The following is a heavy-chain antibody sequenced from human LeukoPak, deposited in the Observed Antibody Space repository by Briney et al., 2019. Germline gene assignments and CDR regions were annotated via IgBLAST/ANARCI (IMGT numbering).Heavy chain of an antibody. CDR3: ASGRDYDFWSGPDY. V-gene: IGHV3-23*01. CDR1: GFTFSSYA. J-gene: IGHJ4*02. D-gene: IGHD3-3*01. CDR2: ISGGVGTT. Sequence: GGSLRLSCAASGFTFSSYAMSWVRQAPGKGLEWVSAISGGVGTTYYADSVKGRFTISRDNSKNTLYLQMNSLRAEDTAVYYCASGRDYDFWSGPDYWGQGTLSPSPQ.